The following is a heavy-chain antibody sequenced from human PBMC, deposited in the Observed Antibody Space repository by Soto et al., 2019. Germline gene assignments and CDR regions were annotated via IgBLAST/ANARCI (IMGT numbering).Heavy chain of an antibody. J-gene: IGHJ6*02. V-gene: IGHV5-51*01. CDR2: IWPGDSDT. CDR3: ARLTYYDILDVRRYYGMDV. D-gene: IGHD3-9*01. CDR1: GYSFTSYW. Sequence: PGESLKISCKGSGYSFTSYWIGWVRQMPGKGLEWMGIIWPGDSDTRYSPSFEGQVTISADKSTSTAYRQWSSLKASDTAIYYCARLTYYDILDVRRYYGMDVWGQGTTVTVSS.